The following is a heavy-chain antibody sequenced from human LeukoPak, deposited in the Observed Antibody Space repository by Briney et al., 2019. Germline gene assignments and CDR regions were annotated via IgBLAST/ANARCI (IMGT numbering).Heavy chain of an antibody. V-gene: IGHV4-61*01. D-gene: IGHD2/OR15-2a*01. CDR3: ARNTTSSPWFDS. Sequence: PSETLSLTCTVSGGSVSSGYFYWSWVRQTPGKRLEWIGNVYYIGTTDYNSPFKSRVTISVDTSKNQYSLEMRSVTAADTAVYYCARNTTSSPWFDSWGQGILVTVSS. J-gene: IGHJ5*01. CDR2: VYYIGTT. CDR1: GGSVSSGYFY.